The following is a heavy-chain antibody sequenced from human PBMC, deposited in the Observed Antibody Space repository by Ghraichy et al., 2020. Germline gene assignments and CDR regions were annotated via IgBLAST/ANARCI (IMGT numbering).Heavy chain of an antibody. D-gene: IGHD6-19*01. V-gene: IGHV3-23*01. CDR1: GFSFSSYA. Sequence: GESLRLSCAASGFSFSSYAMSWVRQVPGKGLEWVSSISGRGGTTDFADSVKGRFTISRDNSNNTLYLQMNNLRAEDTAIYHCAKVRQWLLGYFDLWGQGILVTVSS. CDR2: ISGRGGTT. J-gene: IGHJ4*02. CDR3: AKVRQWLLGYFDL.